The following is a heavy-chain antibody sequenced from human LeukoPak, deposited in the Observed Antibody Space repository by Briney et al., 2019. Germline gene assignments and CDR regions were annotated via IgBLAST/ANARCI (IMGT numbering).Heavy chain of an antibody. J-gene: IGHJ4*02. Sequence: GGSLRLSCVASGFTFSYYAMDWVRQAPGKGLEWVSTFKTNYNQVYYAESVRGRFTISTDNSKNTAYLQMNSLRVEDTALYYCARSVPDYTRFDFWGQGALVTVSS. CDR3: ARSVPDYTRFDF. CDR2: FKTNYNQV. CDR1: GFTFSYYA. D-gene: IGHD4-11*01. V-gene: IGHV3-23*05.